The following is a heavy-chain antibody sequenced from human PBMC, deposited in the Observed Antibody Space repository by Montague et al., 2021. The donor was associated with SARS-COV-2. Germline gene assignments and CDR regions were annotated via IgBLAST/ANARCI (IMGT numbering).Heavy chain of an antibody. CDR3: TRREYSYGWGD. CDR2: VDYSGNT. CDR1: GGPISGSSDY. V-gene: IGHV4-39*01. Sequence: SETLSLTCTVTGGPISGSSDYWGWLRQSPGKGLEWIACVDYSGNTYYTPSLKSRLTISVDTSKNQFSLKLNSVTAADTALYYCTRREYSYGWGDWGQGTLVTVSS. D-gene: IGHD5-18*01. J-gene: IGHJ4*02.